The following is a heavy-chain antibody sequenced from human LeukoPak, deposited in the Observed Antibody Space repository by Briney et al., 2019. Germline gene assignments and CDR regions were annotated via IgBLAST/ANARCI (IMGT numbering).Heavy chain of an antibody. CDR1: GFTFSSYA. CDR2: ISYDGSNK. D-gene: IGHD3-10*01. Sequence: GGSLRLSCAASGFTFSSYAMHWVRQAPGKGLEWVAVISYDGSNKYYADSVKGRFTISRDNSKNTLYLQMNSLRAEDTAVYYCAKGSGSYKGIDYWGQGILVTVSS. J-gene: IGHJ4*02. V-gene: IGHV3-30-3*01. CDR3: AKGSGSYKGIDY.